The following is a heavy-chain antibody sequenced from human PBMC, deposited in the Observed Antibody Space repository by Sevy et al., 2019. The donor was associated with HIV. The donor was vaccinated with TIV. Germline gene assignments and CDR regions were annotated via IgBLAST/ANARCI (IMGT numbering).Heavy chain of an antibody. D-gene: IGHD3-22*01. Sequence: ASVKVSCKTSGYTFVTYGISWVRQVPGQGPQWMGWISGNDGSTREAQIFQDRVTMTTDRTTSTAYMEVRRLRSDDTAVYYCVRDANYDPESSGYPFDDWGQGTLVTVSS. CDR2: ISGNDGST. J-gene: IGHJ4*02. CDR3: VRDANYDPESSGYPFDD. V-gene: IGHV1-18*01. CDR1: GYTFVTYG.